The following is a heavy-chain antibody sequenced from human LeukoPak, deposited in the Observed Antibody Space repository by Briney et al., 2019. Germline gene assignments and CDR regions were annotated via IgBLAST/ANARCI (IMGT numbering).Heavy chain of an antibody. V-gene: IGHV3-9*01. Sequence: GGSLRLSCAASGFTVDDYAMHWVRQSPGKGLEWVSGISWNSGSIGYADSVKGRFTISRDNAKNSLYLQMNSRRAEDTASYYCAKDMLGYSYGYSAFDYWGQGTLVTVPS. J-gene: IGHJ4*02. D-gene: IGHD5-18*01. CDR3: AKDMLGYSYGYSAFDY. CDR1: GFTVDDYA. CDR2: ISWNSGSI.